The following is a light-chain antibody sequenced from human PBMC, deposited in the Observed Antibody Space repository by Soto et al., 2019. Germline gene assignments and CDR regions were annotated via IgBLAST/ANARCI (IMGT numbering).Light chain of an antibody. CDR1: QSISSW. CDR2: KAS. CDR3: QQYNTYPLT. Sequence: IKMTHSPSTLSASLGDRVTIXCRASQSISSWLAWYQQKPGKAPKLLIYKASSLESGVPSRFSGSGSGTEFTLTISSLQPDDFATYYCQQYNTYPLTFGQGTLLEIK. V-gene: IGKV1-5*03. J-gene: IGKJ5*01.